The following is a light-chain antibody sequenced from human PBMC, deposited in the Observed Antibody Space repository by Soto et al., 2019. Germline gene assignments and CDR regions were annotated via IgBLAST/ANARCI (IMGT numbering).Light chain of an antibody. J-gene: IGLJ1*01. CDR2: DTT. CDR1: TGAVTNGHY. CDR3: LISYNGPYV. V-gene: IGLV7-46*01. Sequence: QAVVTQEPSLTVSPGGTVTLTCGSSTGAVTNGHYPYWFQQKPGQAPRTLIYDTTNRHSWTPARFSGSLLGGKAALTLSGAQPEDDADYYCLISYNGPYVFGTGTKVTVL.